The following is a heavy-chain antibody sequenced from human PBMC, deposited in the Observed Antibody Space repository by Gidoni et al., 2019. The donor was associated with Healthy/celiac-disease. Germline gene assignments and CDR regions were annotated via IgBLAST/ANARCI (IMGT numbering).Heavy chain of an antibody. CDR3: ARALMDYYDSSGYYSGY. V-gene: IGHV1-69*04. CDR2: IIPILGIA. Sequence: QVQLVQSGAEVKKPGSSVKVSCKASGGTVSSYAISWGRQAPGQGLELMGRIIPILGIANYAQKFQGRVTITADKSTSTAYMELSSLRSEDTAVYYCARALMDYYDSSGYYSGYWGQGTLVTVSS. CDR1: GGTVSSYA. D-gene: IGHD3-22*01. J-gene: IGHJ4*02.